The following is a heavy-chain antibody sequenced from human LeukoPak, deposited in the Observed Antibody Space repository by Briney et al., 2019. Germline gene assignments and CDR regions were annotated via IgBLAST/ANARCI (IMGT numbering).Heavy chain of an antibody. CDR3: ARDVVGATTADY. CDR1: GFTVSSNY. V-gene: IGHV3-66*02. J-gene: IGHJ4*02. D-gene: IGHD1-26*01. Sequence: GGSLRLSCAASGFTVSSNYMSWVRQAPGKGLEWVSVIYSGGSTYYADSVKGRFTISRDNSKNTLYLQMNSLGAEDTAVYYCARDVVGATTADYWGQGTLVTVSS. CDR2: IYSGGST.